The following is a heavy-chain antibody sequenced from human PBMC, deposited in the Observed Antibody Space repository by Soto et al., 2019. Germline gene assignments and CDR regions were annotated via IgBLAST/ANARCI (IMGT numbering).Heavy chain of an antibody. CDR1: GGSISSGGYS. J-gene: IGHJ5*02. CDR3: ARGRGTYCISTSCYSTWFDP. V-gene: IGHV4-30-2*01. Sequence: SETLSLTCAVSGGSISSGGYSWSWIRQPPGKGLEWIGYIYHSGSTYYNPSLKSRVTISVDRSKNQFSLKLSSVTAADTAVYYCARGRGTYCISTSCYSTWFDPWGQGTLVTVSS. D-gene: IGHD2-2*01. CDR2: IYHSGST.